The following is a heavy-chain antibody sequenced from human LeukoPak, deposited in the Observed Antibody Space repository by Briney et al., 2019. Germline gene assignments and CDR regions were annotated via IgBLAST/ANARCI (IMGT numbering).Heavy chain of an antibody. V-gene: IGHV1-46*01. CDR2: INPSGGGT. CDR1: GYIFTYYY. D-gene: IGHD3-16*01. J-gene: IGHJ3*02. Sequence: ASVKVSCKTSGYIFTYYYVHWVRQAPGQGLDWMGIINPSGGGTSYAQKFQGRVTMTRDTSTSTVYMELTSLRSEDTAMYYCARRGGGHAFDIWGQGTMVTVSS. CDR3: ARRGGGHAFDI.